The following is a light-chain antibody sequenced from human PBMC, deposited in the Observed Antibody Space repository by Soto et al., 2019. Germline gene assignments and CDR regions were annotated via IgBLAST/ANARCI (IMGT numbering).Light chain of an antibody. J-gene: IGLJ1*01. V-gene: IGLV2-14*01. CDR2: DVT. CDR3: GSITSSSTSV. CDR1: SSDVGVYEY. Sequence: QSALSQPASVSGSPGQSITISCTGTSSDVGVYEYVSWYQHQPGKAPKLIIYDVTKRPSGVSNRFSVSKSGNTASLTISGIQTEDEADYYCGSITSSSTSVFGTGTKLTV.